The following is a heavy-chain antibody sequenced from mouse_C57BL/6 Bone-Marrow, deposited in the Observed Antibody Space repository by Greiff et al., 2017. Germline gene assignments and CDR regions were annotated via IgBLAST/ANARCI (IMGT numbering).Heavy chain of an antibody. CDR2: IYPRSGNT. CDR3: AREGDYDDFDY. V-gene: IGHV1-81*01. D-gene: IGHD2-4*01. J-gene: IGHJ2*01. Sequence: VQVVESGAELARPGASVKLSCKASGYTFTSYGISWVKQRTGQGLEWIGEIYPRSGNTYYNEKFKGKATLTADKSSSTAYMELRSLTSEDSAVYFCAREGDYDDFDYWGQGTTLTVSS. CDR1: GYTFTSYG.